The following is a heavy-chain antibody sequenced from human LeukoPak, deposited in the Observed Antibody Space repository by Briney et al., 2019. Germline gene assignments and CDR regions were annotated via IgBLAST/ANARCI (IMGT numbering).Heavy chain of an antibody. J-gene: IGHJ1*01. CDR2: INPNSGGT. V-gene: IGHV1-2*02. CDR1: GYTFTGYY. D-gene: IGHD6-19*01. CDR3: ARDRQWLVSRYFQH. Sequence: ASVKVSCKASGYTFTGYYMHWVRQAPGQGLEWMGWINPNSGGTNYAQKFQGRVTMTRDTSISTAYMELSRLRSDDTAVYYCARDRQWLVSRYFQHWGQGTLVTVSS.